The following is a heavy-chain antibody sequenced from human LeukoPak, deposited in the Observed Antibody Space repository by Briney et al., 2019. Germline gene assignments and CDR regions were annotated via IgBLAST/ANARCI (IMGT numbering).Heavy chain of an antibody. CDR2: ISWNSNSI. CDR3: AKELDYYSYMDV. CDR1: GFTFDDYV. V-gene: IGHV3-9*01. Sequence: PGRSLRLSCVASGFTFDDYVMHWVRQAPGKGLEWVSGISWNSNSIAYADSVKGRFTISRDNAKNSLYLHMNSLRAEDTALYYCAKELDYYSYMDVWGKGPTVTVSS. J-gene: IGHJ6*03.